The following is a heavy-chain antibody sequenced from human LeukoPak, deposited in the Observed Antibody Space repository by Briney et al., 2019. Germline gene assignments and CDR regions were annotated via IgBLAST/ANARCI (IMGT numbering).Heavy chain of an antibody. V-gene: IGHV4-4*07. CDR2: IYSSGST. CDR1: SGFVSSYY. D-gene: IGHD3-10*01. J-gene: IGHJ4*02. Sequence: SETLSLTCTVSSGFVSSYYWNWIRQPAGKGLEWIGRIYSSGSTTYNPSLKSRVTMSVDTSKSQFSLKLNSVTAADTAVYYCARDSGFFASWGQGTLVTVSA. CDR3: ARDSGFFAS.